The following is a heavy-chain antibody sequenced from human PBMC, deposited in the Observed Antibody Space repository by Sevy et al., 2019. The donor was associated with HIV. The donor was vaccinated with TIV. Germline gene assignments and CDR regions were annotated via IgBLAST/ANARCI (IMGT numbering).Heavy chain of an antibody. Sequence: SENLSLTCSVSGGSISSYYWTWIRQPPGKGLEWIANIYYSGSTNYNPSLKSRVTISADTSKNQFSLKLSSVTSADTAVYYCARDVPIMEENSWFDPWGQGTLVTVSS. CDR3: ARDVPIMEENSWFDP. CDR2: IYYSGST. CDR1: GGSISSYY. D-gene: IGHD2-8*01. J-gene: IGHJ5*02. V-gene: IGHV4-59*13.